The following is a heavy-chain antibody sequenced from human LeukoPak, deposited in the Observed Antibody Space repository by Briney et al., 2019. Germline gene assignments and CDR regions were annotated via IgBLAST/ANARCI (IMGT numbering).Heavy chain of an antibody. D-gene: IGHD2/OR15-2a*01. J-gene: IGHJ4*02. V-gene: IGHV3-30*04. CDR2: ISYDGSNK. Sequence: GRSLRLSCAASGFTFSSHPIHWVRQAPGKGLEWVAGISYDGSNKYYADSVKGRFTISRDNSKNTLYLQMNSLRAEDTAVYYCARDGFTSRLTGYLDYWGQGTLVTVSS. CDR3: ARDGFTSRLTGYLDY. CDR1: GFTFSSHP.